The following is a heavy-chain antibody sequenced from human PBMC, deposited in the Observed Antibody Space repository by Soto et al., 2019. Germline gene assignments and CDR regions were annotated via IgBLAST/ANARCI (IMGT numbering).Heavy chain of an antibody. CDR1: GGSFSGYY. D-gene: IGHD3-10*01. Sequence: ETLSLTCAVYGGSFSGYYWSWIRQPPGKGLEWIGEINHSGSTNYNPSLKSRVTISVDTSKNQFSLKLSSVTAADTAVYYCARHFEPYYYGSGSPPDYWGQGTLVTVSS. J-gene: IGHJ4*02. CDR2: INHSGST. CDR3: ARHFEPYYYGSGSPPDY. V-gene: IGHV4-34*01.